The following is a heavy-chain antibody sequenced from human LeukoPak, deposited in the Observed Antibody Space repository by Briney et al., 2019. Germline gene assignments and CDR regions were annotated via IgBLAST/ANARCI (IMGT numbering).Heavy chain of an antibody. D-gene: IGHD6-19*01. V-gene: IGHV3-33*06. J-gene: IGHJ4*02. CDR2: IWYDGSNK. CDR1: GFTFSSYG. Sequence: GRSLRLSCAASGFTFSSYGMHWVRQAPGKGLEWVAVIWYDGSNKYYADSVKGRFTISRDNSKNTLYLQMNSLRAEDTAVYYCAKLDAQWLARPYFDYWGQGTLVTVSS. CDR3: AKLDAQWLARPYFDY.